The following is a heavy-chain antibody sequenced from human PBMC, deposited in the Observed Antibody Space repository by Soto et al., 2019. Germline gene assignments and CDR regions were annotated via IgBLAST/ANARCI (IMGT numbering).Heavy chain of an antibody. V-gene: IGHV3-23*01. CDR2: ISGSRRST. D-gene: IGHD4-17*01. J-gene: IGHJ4*02. Sequence: DVQLLDSGGGLVQPGGSLRLSCAASGFTFSTYAMNWVRQAPGKGLKWVSGISGSRRSTYYADSVKGRFTISRDNSKNTRNLQMNSLRAEDTAVYYCAKDLKSAVTPTSAFDYWGQGTLVTVSS. CDR3: AKDLKSAVTPTSAFDY. CDR1: GFTFSTYA.